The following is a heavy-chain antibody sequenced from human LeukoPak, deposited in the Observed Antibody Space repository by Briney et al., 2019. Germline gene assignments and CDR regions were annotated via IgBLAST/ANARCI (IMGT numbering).Heavy chain of an antibody. CDR2: ISYSGST. CDR1: GGSISGYY. J-gene: IGHJ6*03. D-gene: IGHD6-6*01. Sequence: PSETLSLTCTVSGGSISGYYWTWIRQPPGKEPEWIAYISYSGSTNYNPSLKSRVTMSEDTSKNQFSLKLSSVTAADTAVYFCARGEYRRTSYYSYYMDVWGKGTTVTVSS. CDR3: ARGEYRRTSYYSYYMDV. V-gene: IGHV4-59*01.